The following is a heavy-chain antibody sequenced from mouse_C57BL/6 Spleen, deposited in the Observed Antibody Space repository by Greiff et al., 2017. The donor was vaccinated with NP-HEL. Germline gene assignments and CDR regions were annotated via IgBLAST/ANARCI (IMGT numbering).Heavy chain of an antibody. CDR1: GFNIKDYY. CDR2: IDPEDGDT. Sequence: EVQLQQSGAELVRPGASVKLSCTASGFNIKDYYMHWVKQRPEQGLEWIGRIDPEDGDTEYAPKFQGKATMTADTSSNTAYLQLSSLTSEDPAVYYCTRYYGSSYWFVYWGQGTLVTVSA. CDR3: TRYYGSSYWFVY. V-gene: IGHV14-1*01. D-gene: IGHD1-1*01. J-gene: IGHJ3*01.